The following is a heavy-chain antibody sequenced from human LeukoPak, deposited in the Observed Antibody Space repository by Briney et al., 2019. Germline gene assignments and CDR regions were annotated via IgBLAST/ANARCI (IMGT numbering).Heavy chain of an antibody. J-gene: IGHJ6*02. D-gene: IGHD2-2*01. Sequence: GGSLRLSCAASGFTFSSYSMNWVRQAPGKGLEWVSSISSSSSYIYYADSVKGRFTISRDNAKNSLCLQMNSLRAEDTAVYYCARGELIVVVPAATYYYYYGMDVWGQGTTVTVSS. CDR1: GFTFSSYS. CDR2: ISSSSSYI. CDR3: ARGELIVVVPAATYYYYYGMDV. V-gene: IGHV3-21*01.